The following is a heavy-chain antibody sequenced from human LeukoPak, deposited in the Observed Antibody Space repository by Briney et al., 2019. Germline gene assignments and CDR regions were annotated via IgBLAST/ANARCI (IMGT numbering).Heavy chain of an antibody. D-gene: IGHD1-14*01. V-gene: IGHV3-30*03. CDR2: LSHDGNKK. Sequence: GGCLRLSCVASGFTFRNYGVQWVRQAPGKGLEWVAVLSHDGNKKYYADSAKGRFIISRDSSKNTLYLQMNSLRAEDTGVFYCARGREFRTFDAFDIWGQGTPVTVSS. J-gene: IGHJ3*02. CDR3: ARGREFRTFDAFDI. CDR1: GFTFRNYG.